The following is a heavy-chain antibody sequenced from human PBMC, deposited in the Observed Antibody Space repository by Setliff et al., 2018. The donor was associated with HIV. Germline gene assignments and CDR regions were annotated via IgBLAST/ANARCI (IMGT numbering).Heavy chain of an antibody. Sequence: GSLRLSCAASGFTFDDYAMHWVRQPPGKGLEWIGYIYYSGSTNYNPSLKSRVTISVDTSKNQFSLKLSSVTAADTAVYYCASRDTSRYFDDYWGQGTLVTVSS. J-gene: IGHJ4*02. CDR2: IYYSGST. V-gene: IGHV4-59*01. D-gene: IGHD3-22*01. CDR3: ASRDTSRYFDDY. CDR1: GFTFDDYA.